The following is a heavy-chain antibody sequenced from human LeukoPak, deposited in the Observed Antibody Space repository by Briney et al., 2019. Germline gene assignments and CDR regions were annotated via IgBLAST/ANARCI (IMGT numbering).Heavy chain of an antibody. V-gene: IGHV3-23*01. CDR3: AKDRGTDYYDSSGSFDY. J-gene: IGHJ4*02. CDR2: ISDSGGRT. Sequence: GGSLRLSCAASGFTFSNYALGWVRQAPGKGLEWVSGISDSGGRTYYADSVKGRFIISRDDSKNTLYLQMHSLRAEDTAVYYCAKDRGTDYYDSSGSFDYWGQGTLVTVSS. CDR1: GFTFSNYA. D-gene: IGHD3-22*01.